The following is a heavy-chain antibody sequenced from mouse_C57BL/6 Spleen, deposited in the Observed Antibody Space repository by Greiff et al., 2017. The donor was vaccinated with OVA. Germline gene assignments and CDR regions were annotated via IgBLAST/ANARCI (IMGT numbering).Heavy chain of an antibody. CDR2: IDPSDSYT. CDR1: GYTFTSYW. J-gene: IGHJ3*01. CDR3: ARDLRSSY. Sequence: VQLQQPGAELVIPGASVKLSCKASGYTFTSYWMHWVKQRPGQGLEWIGEIDPSDSYTNYNQKFKGKSTLTVDKSSSTAYMKLSSLTSEDSAVYYCARDLRSSYWGQGTLVTVSA. V-gene: IGHV1-69*01. D-gene: IGHD5-1*01.